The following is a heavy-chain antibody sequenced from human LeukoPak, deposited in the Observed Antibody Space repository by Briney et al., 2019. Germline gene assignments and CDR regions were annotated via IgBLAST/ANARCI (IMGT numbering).Heavy chain of an antibody. Sequence: GRSLRLSCAASGFSFSSYGMHWVRQAPGEGLEWVAVISYDGSKEYYADSVKGRFTISRDNSKNALYLQMNSLRAEDTAVYYCAKPPYDSSGYYQSTFDYWGQGTLVTVSS. CDR2: ISYDGSKE. CDR1: GFSFSSYG. J-gene: IGHJ4*02. V-gene: IGHV3-30*18. CDR3: AKPPYDSSGYYQSTFDY. D-gene: IGHD3-22*01.